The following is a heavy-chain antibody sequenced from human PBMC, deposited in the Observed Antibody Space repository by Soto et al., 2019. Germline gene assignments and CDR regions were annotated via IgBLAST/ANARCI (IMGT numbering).Heavy chain of an antibody. CDR3: ARVTYYYGSGNNGALGY. D-gene: IGHD3-10*01. V-gene: IGHV1-69*13. CDR2: IIPIFGTA. Sequence: ASVKVSCKASGGTFSSYAISWVRQAPGQGLEWMGGIIPIFGTANYAQKFQGRVTITADESTSTAYMELSSLRSEDTAVYYCARVTYYYGSGNNGALGYWGQGTLVTVSS. CDR1: GGTFSSYA. J-gene: IGHJ4*02.